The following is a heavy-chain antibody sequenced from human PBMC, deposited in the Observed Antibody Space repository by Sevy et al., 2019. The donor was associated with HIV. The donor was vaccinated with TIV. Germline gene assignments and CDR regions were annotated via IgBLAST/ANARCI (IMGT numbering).Heavy chain of an antibody. CDR1: GFTFSSYA. V-gene: IGHV3-23*01. CDR2: ISGSGGST. J-gene: IGHJ3*02. Sequence: GGSLRLSCAASGFTFSSYAMSWVRQAPGKGLEWVSAISGSGGSTYYADSVKGRFTISRDNSKNTLYLQMNSLRAEDTAVYYCAKTHNPRRQLWLDAFDIWGQGTMVTVSS. D-gene: IGHD5-18*01. CDR3: AKTHNPRRQLWLDAFDI.